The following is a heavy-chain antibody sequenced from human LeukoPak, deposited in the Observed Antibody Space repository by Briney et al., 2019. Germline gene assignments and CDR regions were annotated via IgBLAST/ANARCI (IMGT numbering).Heavy chain of an antibody. CDR1: GFTFSTYS. CDR2: IYYSGST. Sequence: GSLRLSCAASGFTFSTYSMNWVRQAPGKGLEWIGYIYYSGSTNYNPSLKSRVTISVDTSKNQFSLKLSSVTAADTAVYYCARVSYGSYYGYWYFDLWGRGTLVTVSS. J-gene: IGHJ2*01. V-gene: IGHV4-59*01. D-gene: IGHD1-26*01. CDR3: ARVSYGSYYGYWYFDL.